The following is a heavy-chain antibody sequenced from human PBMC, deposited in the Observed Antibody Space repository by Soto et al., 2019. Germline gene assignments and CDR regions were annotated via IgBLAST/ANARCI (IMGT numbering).Heavy chain of an antibody. CDR3: AKDRDYGDSFPFDC. CDR2: IIGPGDKA. V-gene: IGHV3-23*01. Sequence: EVQLLESGGGLVQPGGSLRLSCAASGFSFSDYGMSWVRQAPGKGLEWVSAIIGPGDKAYYADSVKGRFTISRDNSNTTVYLQLNNLRAEALAIYYCAKDRDYGDSFPFDCWGQGTLVTVSS. D-gene: IGHD4-17*01. CDR1: GFSFSDYG. J-gene: IGHJ4*02.